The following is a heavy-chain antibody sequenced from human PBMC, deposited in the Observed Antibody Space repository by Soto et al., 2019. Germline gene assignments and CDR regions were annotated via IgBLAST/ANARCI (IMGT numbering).Heavy chain of an antibody. Sequence: SVKVSCKASGGSFTYTLSWVRQAPGQGLEWMGGIIPIFSTTNYAQKFQGRITMTADESTKTAYMELSTLRSEDTAVYYCARLHSHGTYGMDVWGQGTTVTVSS. V-gene: IGHV1-69*13. CDR1: GGSFTYT. J-gene: IGHJ6*02. D-gene: IGHD5-18*01. CDR3: ARLHSHGTYGMDV. CDR2: IIPIFSTT.